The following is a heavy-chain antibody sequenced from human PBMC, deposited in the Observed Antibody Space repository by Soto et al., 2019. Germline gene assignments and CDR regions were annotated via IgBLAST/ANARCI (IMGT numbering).Heavy chain of an antibody. D-gene: IGHD3-10*01. Sequence: SETLSLTCAVYGGSFSGYYWSWIRQPPGKGLEWIGEINHSGSANYNPSLKSRVTISVDTSKNQFSLKLSSVTAADTAVYYCARGRNTMVRGVIIPRRAGWFDPWGQGTLVTVSS. CDR3: ARGRNTMVRGVIIPRRAGWFDP. J-gene: IGHJ5*02. CDR2: INHSGSA. V-gene: IGHV4-34*01. CDR1: GGSFSGYY.